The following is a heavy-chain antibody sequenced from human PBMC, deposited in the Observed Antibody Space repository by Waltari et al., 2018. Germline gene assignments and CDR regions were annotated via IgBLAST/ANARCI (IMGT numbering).Heavy chain of an antibody. D-gene: IGHD2-2*01. CDR3: AHQGLRQEGPNQKYYFDY. CDR1: GFSLSTSGVG. CDR2: IYWDDDK. Sequence: QITLTESGPTLVKPTQPLTLTCTFTGFSLSTSGVGVGWTRQPPGKALEWLALIYWDDDKRYSPSLKSRLTITKDTSKNQVVLTMTNMDPVDTATYYCAHQGLRQEGPNQKYYFDYWGQGTLVTVSS. V-gene: IGHV2-5*02. J-gene: IGHJ4*02.